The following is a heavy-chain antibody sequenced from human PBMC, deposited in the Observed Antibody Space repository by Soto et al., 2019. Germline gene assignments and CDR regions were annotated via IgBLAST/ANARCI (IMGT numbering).Heavy chain of an antibody. J-gene: IGHJ3*02. D-gene: IGHD2-2*01. CDR2: INLDGSTT. Sequence: GGSLRLSCAASGFTFSGYSMHWVRQAPGKGLVWVSHINLDGSTTAYADFVKGRFTISRDNAKNTLYLQVNSLRXXDTAXXXXARPLIISSCCRALDIWGQGTXVTVSS. V-gene: IGHV3-74*01. CDR3: ARPLIISSCCRALDI. CDR1: GFTFSGYS.